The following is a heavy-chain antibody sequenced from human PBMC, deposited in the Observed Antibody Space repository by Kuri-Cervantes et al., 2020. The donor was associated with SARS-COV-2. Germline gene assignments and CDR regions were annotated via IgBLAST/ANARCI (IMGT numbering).Heavy chain of an antibody. CDR3: ARDGYGGATRY. Sequence: SETLSLTCIVSGGSMNSYYWSWIRQPAGKGLEWIGRIYASGSTNYNPSLKSRVTMSVDTSKNQFSLKLSSVTAADTAVYYCARDGYGGATRYWGQGTLVTVSS. CDR1: GGSMNSYY. CDR2: IYASGST. J-gene: IGHJ4*02. V-gene: IGHV4-4*07. D-gene: IGHD1-26*01.